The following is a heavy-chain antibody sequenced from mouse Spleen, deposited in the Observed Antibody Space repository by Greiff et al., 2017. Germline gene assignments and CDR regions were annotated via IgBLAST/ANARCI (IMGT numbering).Heavy chain of an antibody. CDR2: IHPNSGST. CDR3: ARWDYYDGSYVDY. Sequence: QVQLQQPGAELVKPGASVKLSCKASGYTFTSYWMHWVKQRPGQGLEWIGMIHPNSGSTNYNEKFKSKATLTVDKSSSTAYMQLSSLTSEDSAVYYCARWDYYDGSYVDYWGQGTTLTVSS. CDR1: GYTFTSYW. V-gene: IGHV1-64*01. D-gene: IGHD1-1*01. J-gene: IGHJ2*01.